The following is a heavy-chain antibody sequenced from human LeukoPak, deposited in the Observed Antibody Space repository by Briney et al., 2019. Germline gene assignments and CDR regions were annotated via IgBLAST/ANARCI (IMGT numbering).Heavy chain of an antibody. CDR1: GSTFSSYG. D-gene: IGHD2-2*01. Sequence: GGSLRLSCAVSGSTFSSYGMSWVRQAPGKGLEWVSSIGSSGRSTYYADSVKGRFTISRDNSKNTLYLQMNSLRAEDTAVYYCAKDRRGHIEGCLDYWGQGTLVTVSS. CDR3: AKDRRGHIEGCLDY. V-gene: IGHV3-23*01. CDR2: IGSSGRST. J-gene: IGHJ4*02.